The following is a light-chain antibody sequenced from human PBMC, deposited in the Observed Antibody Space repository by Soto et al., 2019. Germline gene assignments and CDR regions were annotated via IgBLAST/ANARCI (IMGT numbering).Light chain of an antibody. CDR2: GAS. Sequence: EIVLTQSPGTLSVSPGERATVSCRASQTVSSGFLAWYQQKVGQAPRLLIYGASTRATGIPDRFSGSGSGTDFTLTIDRLEPEDFAVYYCHQYGRSPRTFGQGTKVDIK. V-gene: IGKV3-20*01. CDR1: QTVSSGF. CDR3: HQYGRSPRT. J-gene: IGKJ1*01.